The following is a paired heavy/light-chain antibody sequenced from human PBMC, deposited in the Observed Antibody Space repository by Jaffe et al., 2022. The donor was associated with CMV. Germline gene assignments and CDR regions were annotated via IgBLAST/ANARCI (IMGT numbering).Heavy chain of an antibody. CDR3: ARLEGFEYWFDP. J-gene: IGHJ5*02. CDR1: GDSIKRSPSYY. CDR2: VYYSGTT. V-gene: IGHV4-39*01. D-gene: IGHD3-16*01. Sequence: QVQLQESGPGTARPSGTLSLTCSVSGDSIKRSPSYYWAWIRQPPGKALEWIASVYYSGTTYYNPSLKSRVTISVDTSQNQFSLKVTSITAADTAVYFCARLEGFEYWFDPWGQGTLVTVSS.
Light chain of an antibody. CDR2: EVT. CDR1: SSDVGAYNY. J-gene: IGLJ2*01. CDR3: TSYAGSKSVL. Sequence: QSALTQPPSASGSPGQSVTISCTGTSSDVGAYNYVSWYQQHPGKAPKLLIYEVTKRPSGVPVRFSGSKSGNTASLTVSGLQAEDDADYYCTSYAGSKSVLFGGGTKLTVL. V-gene: IGLV2-8*01.